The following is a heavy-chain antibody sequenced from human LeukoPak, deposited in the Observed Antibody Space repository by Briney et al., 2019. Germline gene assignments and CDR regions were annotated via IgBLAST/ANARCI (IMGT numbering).Heavy chain of an antibody. CDR1: GFTFSSYR. Sequence: GGSLRLSCAASGFTFSSYRMNWVRQAPGKGLEWVSSISSSSNYIYYTDSVKGRFTIPRDNPKNSLYLQMNSLGAECTAVYYCARGPRIQLWSNDYWGQGTLVTVSS. V-gene: IGHV3-21*01. J-gene: IGHJ4*02. CDR3: ARGPRIQLWSNDY. D-gene: IGHD5-18*01. CDR2: ISSSSNYI.